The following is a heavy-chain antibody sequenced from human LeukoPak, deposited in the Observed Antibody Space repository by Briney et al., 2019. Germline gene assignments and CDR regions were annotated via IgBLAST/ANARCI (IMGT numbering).Heavy chain of an antibody. J-gene: IGHJ6*02. CDR3: ATDRKRLLGIKKRNYYYYYGMDV. CDR2: FDPEDGET. CDR1: GYTLTELS. V-gene: IGHV1-24*01. Sequence: GASVKVSCKVSGYTLTELSMHWVRQAPGQGLEWMGGFDPEDGETIYAQKFQGRVTMTEDTSTDTAYMELSSLRSEDTAEYSCATDRKRLLGIKKRNYYYYYGMDVWGQGTTVTVSS. D-gene: IGHD7-27*01.